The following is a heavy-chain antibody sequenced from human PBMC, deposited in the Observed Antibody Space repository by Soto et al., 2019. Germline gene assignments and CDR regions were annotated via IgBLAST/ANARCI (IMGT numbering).Heavy chain of an antibody. Sequence: ASVKVSCKASGYTFTGYYMHWVRQAPGQGLEWMGWINPNSGGTNYAQKFQGWVTMTRDTSISTAYMELSRLRSDDTAVYYCARSRSSSDFYYYGMDVWGQGTTVTAP. CDR3: ARSRSSSDFYYYGMDV. V-gene: IGHV1-2*04. CDR2: INPNSGGT. J-gene: IGHJ6*02. CDR1: GYTFTGYY. D-gene: IGHD6-6*01.